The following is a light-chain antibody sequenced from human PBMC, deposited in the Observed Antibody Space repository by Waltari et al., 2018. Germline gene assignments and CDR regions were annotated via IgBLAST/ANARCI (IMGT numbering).Light chain of an antibody. CDR2: DVD. J-gene: IGLJ1*01. V-gene: IGLV2-14*02. CDR3: KSYTTSSTFV. Sequence: QSALTQPASVSGSPGQSITIPCTGTSSDGGGRQPVPWYQQHPGKAPKLVIYDVDKRPSGISNRFSGSRSGNTASLSISGLQAEDEADYYCKSYTTSSTFVFGTGTQVTVL. CDR1: SSDGGGRQP.